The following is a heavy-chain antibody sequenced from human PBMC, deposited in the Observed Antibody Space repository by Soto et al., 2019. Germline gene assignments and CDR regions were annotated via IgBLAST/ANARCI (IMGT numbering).Heavy chain of an antibody. V-gene: IGHV3-53*04. D-gene: IGHD3-16*01. CDR1: GFTVSSNY. Sequence: PGGSLRLSCAASGFTVSSNYMSWVRQAPGKGLEWVSVIYSGGSTYYADSVKGRFTISRHNSKNTLYLQMNSLRAEDTAVYYCARDKEDYPGGAFDIWGQGTMVTVSS. CDR3: ARDKEDYPGGAFDI. CDR2: IYSGGST. J-gene: IGHJ3*02.